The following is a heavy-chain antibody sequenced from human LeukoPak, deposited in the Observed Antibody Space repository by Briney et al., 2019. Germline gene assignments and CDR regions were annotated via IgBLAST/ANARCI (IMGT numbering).Heavy chain of an antibody. Sequence: GGSLRLSCAASGFTFSDHHMDWVRQAPGEGLEWVARIRNKANRYTTEYAASVKGRFTISRDDSENSLYLQMDSLKTEDTAVYYCARWVGSTSCYGCPKGNDAFDIWVQGTMVTVSS. D-gene: IGHD2-2*01. V-gene: IGHV3-72*01. CDR2: IRNKANRYTT. CDR1: GFTFSDHH. J-gene: IGHJ3*02. CDR3: ARWVGSTSCYGCPKGNDAFDI.